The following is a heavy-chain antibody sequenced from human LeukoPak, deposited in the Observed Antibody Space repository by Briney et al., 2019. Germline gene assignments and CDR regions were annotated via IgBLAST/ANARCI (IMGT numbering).Heavy chain of an antibody. J-gene: IGHJ4*02. CDR3: ARDQWGD. CDR1: GFTFSSYA. CDR2: ISYDGSNK. Sequence: GGSLRLSCAASGFTFSSYAMHWVRQAPGKGLEWVAVISYDGSNKYYADSVKGRFTISRDNSKNTVYLQMSSLRGEDTAVYYCARDQWGDLGQGTLVTVSS. D-gene: IGHD1-26*01. V-gene: IGHV3-30-3*01.